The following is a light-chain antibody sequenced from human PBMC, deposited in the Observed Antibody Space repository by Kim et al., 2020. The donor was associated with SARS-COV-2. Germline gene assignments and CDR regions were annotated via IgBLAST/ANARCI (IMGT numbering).Light chain of an antibody. CDR1: QDISNY. J-gene: IGKJ2*01. CDR3: QHYENLPMFT. V-gene: IGKV1-33*01. CDR2: AAS. Sequence: DLQMTQSPSSLSASVGARVTITCQASQDISNYLNWYQQRPGKAPKLLIYAASNLGTGVPSRFSGSGSGTYFTFTITNLQPEDFATYYCQHYENLPMFTFGQGTNLEI.